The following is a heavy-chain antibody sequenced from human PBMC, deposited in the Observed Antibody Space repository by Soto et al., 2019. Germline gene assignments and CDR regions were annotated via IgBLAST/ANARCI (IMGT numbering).Heavy chain of an antibody. CDR3: ARVGGYNSWGGYYFDN. V-gene: IGHV3-64*01. CDR1: GFTFSSYA. Sequence: EVQLVESGGGLVQPGGSLRLSCAATGFTFSSYAMYWVRQAPGKGLEYVSVISSNGGSTYYANSVKGRFTISRDNSKNTLYLQMGSLRAEDMAVYYCARVGGYNSWGGYYFDNWGQGTLVTVSS. CDR2: ISSNGGST. J-gene: IGHJ4*02. D-gene: IGHD5-12*01.